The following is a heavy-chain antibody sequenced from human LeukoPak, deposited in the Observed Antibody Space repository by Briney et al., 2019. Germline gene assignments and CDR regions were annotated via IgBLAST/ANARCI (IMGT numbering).Heavy chain of an antibody. CDR1: GYSFTSYW. CDR2: IYPGDSDT. J-gene: IGHJ6*02. V-gene: IGHV5-51*01. D-gene: IGHD5-18*01. CDR3: ARHGRIQLWLRRSDYYYGMDV. Sequence: GESLKISCKDSGYSFTSYWIGWVRQMPGKGLEWMGIIYPGDSDTRYSPSFQGQVTISADKCISTAYLQWSSLKASDTAMYYCARHGRIQLWLRRSDYYYGMDVWGQGTTVTVSS.